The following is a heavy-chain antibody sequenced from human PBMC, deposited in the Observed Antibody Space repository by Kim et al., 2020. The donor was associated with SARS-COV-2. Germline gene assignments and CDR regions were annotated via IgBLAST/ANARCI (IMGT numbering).Heavy chain of an antibody. D-gene: IGHD3-22*01. CDR3: ARSGEYYYDSSGIIHYYYGMDV. J-gene: IGHJ6*02. CDR2: INPNSGVT. V-gene: IGHV1-2*04. Sequence: ASVKVSCKASGYTFTGYYMHWVRQAPGQGLEWMGWINPNSGVTNYAQKFQGWVTMTRDTSISTAYMELSRLRSDDTAVYYCARSGEYYYDSSGIIHYYYGMDVWGQGTTVTVSS. CDR1: GYTFTGYY.